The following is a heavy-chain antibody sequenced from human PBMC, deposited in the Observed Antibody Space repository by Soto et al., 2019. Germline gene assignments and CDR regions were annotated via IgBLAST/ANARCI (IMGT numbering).Heavy chain of an antibody. D-gene: IGHD3-9*01. J-gene: IGHJ6*02. V-gene: IGHV1-3*01. CDR2: INAGNGNT. CDR3: ARESYLTGPESYYYYGMDV. CDR1: GYTFTSYA. Sequence: QVQLVQSGAEVKKPGALVKVSCKASGYTFTSYAMHWVRQAPGQRLEWMGWINAGNGNTKYSQKFQGRVTITRDTSASTAYMELSSLRSEDTAVYYCARESYLTGPESYYYYGMDVWGQGTTVTVSS.